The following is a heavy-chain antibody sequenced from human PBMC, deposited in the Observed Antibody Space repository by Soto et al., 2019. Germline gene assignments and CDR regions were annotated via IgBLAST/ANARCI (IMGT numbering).Heavy chain of an antibody. CDR3: ARTYYDSSGYRTVPIDY. J-gene: IGHJ4*02. CDR1: GGTFSSYA. V-gene: IGHV1-69*06. D-gene: IGHD3-22*01. Sequence: SVKVSCKASGGTFSSYAISWVRQAPGQGLEWMGGIIPIFGTANYAQKFQGRVTITADKSTSTAYMELSSLRSEDTAVYYCARTYYDSSGYRTVPIDYWGQGTLVTVSS. CDR2: IIPIFGTA.